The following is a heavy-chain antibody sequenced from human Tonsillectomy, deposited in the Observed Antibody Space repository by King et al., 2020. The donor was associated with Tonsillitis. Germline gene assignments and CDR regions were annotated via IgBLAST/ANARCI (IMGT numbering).Heavy chain of an antibody. J-gene: IGHJ4*02. Sequence: VQLVESGGGLVKPGRSLRVSCAVSGFTFSNAWMSWVRQAPGKGLEWVGRIKSKSDGGTTDYAAPVKGRFTISRDDSKNTLYMQMNSLKIEDTAVYYCTTEGSSGYRDWGQGTLVTVSS. V-gene: IGHV3-15*01. CDR1: GFTFSNAW. CDR2: IKSKSDGGTT. D-gene: IGHD6-13*01. CDR3: TTEGSSGYRD.